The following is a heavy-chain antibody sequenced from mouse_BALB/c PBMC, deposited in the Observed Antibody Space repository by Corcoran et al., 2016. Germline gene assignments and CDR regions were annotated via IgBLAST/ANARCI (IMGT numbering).Heavy chain of an antibody. CDR3: ASSGTRAMDY. CDR1: GYTFTNYG. Sequence: QIQLVQSGPELKKPGETVKISCKASGYTFTNYGMNWVKQAPGKGLKWMGWINTYTGEPTYADDFKGRFAFSLETSASTAYLQINNLKNEDTATDFCASSGTRAMDYWGQGTSVTVSS. J-gene: IGHJ4*01. V-gene: IGHV9-3-1*01. D-gene: IGHD4-1*01. CDR2: INTYTGEP.